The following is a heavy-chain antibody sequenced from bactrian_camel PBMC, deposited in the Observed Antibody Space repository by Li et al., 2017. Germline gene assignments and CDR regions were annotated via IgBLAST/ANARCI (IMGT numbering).Heavy chain of an antibody. CDR3: AAGFRGYCGYGVQHIDDYNT. J-gene: IGHJ4*01. CDR2: INIGGGDAT. D-gene: IGHD6*01. V-gene: IGHV3S31*01. CDR1: GYTYSSLC. Sequence: DVQLVESGGGLVQPGESLRLSCAASGYTYSSLCLGWFRQAPDKQREGVAAINIGGGDATYYADSVKGRFTISQGNAENQIFLQMNNLKPEDTGIYYCAAGFRGYCGYGVQHIDDYNTWGQGTQVTVS.